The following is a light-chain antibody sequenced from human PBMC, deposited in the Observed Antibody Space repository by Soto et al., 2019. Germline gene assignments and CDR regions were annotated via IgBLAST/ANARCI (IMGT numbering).Light chain of an antibody. CDR3: QQYKSYPWT. CDR2: RAS. Sequence: DVQMTQSPSTLSAFVGDSVAITCRASQTISNFLAWYQQKPGKAPKLLFYRASNLEGGVPSRFSGGGSGTEFTLTINSLQPDDSATYYCQQYKSYPWTFGRGTKVEIK. V-gene: IGKV1-5*03. J-gene: IGKJ1*01. CDR1: QTISNF.